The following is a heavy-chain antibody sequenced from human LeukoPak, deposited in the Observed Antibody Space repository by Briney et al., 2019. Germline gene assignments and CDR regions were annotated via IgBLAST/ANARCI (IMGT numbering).Heavy chain of an antibody. D-gene: IGHD6-19*01. Sequence: GGSLRLSCEASGFTFSQYWMHWVRQAPGKGLVWVSRTNTDGSTIVYANSVKGRFTMSRDNAKNTLYLQMNSLRAEDTAIYYCVRGSDWYYFDFWGQGILVTVSS. CDR3: VRGSDWYYFDF. CDR1: GFTFSQYW. J-gene: IGHJ4*02. V-gene: IGHV3-74*01. CDR2: TNTDGSTI.